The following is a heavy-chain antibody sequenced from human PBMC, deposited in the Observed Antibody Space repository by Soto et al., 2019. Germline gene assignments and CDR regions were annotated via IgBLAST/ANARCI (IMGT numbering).Heavy chain of an antibody. CDR1: GDSVNSENSY. D-gene: IGHD3-16*02. J-gene: IGHJ4*02. CDR3: ARDGGQGRGVIGHY. V-gene: IGHV4-61*01. CDR2: IYYNGGT. Sequence: SETLSLTCTVSGDSVNSENSYWNWIRQAPGKVPEWIGYIYYNGGTNYNPSLKSRATIXXXXSXNXFXLXXXSVTXADTAVYYCARDGGQGRGVIGHYWGRGILVT.